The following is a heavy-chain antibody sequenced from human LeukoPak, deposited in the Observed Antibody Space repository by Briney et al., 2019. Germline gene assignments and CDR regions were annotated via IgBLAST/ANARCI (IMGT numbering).Heavy chain of an antibody. CDR1: GGPINIYY. CDR2: IYTRGST. V-gene: IGHV4-4*07. Sequence: PSETLSLTCTVSGGPINIYYWSWIRHPAGKGLKWIGRIYTRGSTNYNPSLKSRVTMSVDTSKNQFSLKLSSVTAADTAVYYCARGRYCSADICSGGDAFDIWGQGTMVSVSS. CDR3: ARGRYCSADICSGGDAFDI. D-gene: IGHD2-15*01. J-gene: IGHJ3*02.